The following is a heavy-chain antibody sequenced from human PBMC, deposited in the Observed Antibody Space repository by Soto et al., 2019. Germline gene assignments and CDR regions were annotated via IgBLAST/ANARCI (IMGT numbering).Heavy chain of an antibody. CDR2: IYWDDDK. CDR3: AHRILRTVFGLVTTTAIYFDF. CDR1: GFSLTTSGVG. D-gene: IGHD3-3*01. Sequence: QITLNESGPTVVKPAETLTLTCTFSGFSLTTSGVGVGWIRQSPGKAPEWLALIYWDDDKRYSASLKSRLTITKYTSKNQVVLKMARVDPADKATYSCAHRILRTVFGLVTTTAIYFDFWGQGTPVVVSS. V-gene: IGHV2-5*02. J-gene: IGHJ4*02.